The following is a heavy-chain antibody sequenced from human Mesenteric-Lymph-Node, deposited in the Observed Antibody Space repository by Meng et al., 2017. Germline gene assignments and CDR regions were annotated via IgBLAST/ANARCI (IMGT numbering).Heavy chain of an antibody. CDR2: INSDGSNA. Sequence: GGSLRLSCAASGFTFSSYWMSWVRQAPGKGLEWVSVINSDGSNAHYADSVRGRFIISRDNAKNTLFLQMNGLRAEDTGVYYCGRPNSSINWAFIDYWGQGTPVTVSS. CDR1: GFTFSSYW. CDR3: GRPNSSINWAFIDY. D-gene: IGHD1-1*01. V-gene: IGHV3-74*01. J-gene: IGHJ4*02.